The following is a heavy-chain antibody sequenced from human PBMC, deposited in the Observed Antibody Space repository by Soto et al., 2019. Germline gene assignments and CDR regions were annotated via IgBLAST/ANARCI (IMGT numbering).Heavy chain of an antibody. J-gene: IGHJ6*02. V-gene: IGHV4-34*01. D-gene: IGHD5-12*01. CDR3: ARGFLWLRFSYYYYYYGMDV. CDR1: GGSFSGYY. Sequence: SETLSLTCAVYGGSFSGYYWSWIRQPPGEGLEWIGEINHSGSTNYNPSLKSRVTISVDTSKNQFSLKLSSVTAADTAVYYCARGFLWLRFSYYYYYYGMDVWGQGTTVTVSS. CDR2: INHSGST.